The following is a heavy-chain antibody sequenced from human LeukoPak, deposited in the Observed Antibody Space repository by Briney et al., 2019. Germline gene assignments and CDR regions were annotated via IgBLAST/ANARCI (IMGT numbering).Heavy chain of an antibody. CDR3: ARALPHRRLMDTTMEQHWFDP. Sequence: GASVKVSCKASGYIFTSYFMHWVRQAAGQGREWMGLINPSGGSTRYAQKFQGRVTMTKDMSTSTVYMELSSLRSEDTAAYYCARALPHRRLMDTTMEQHWFDPWGQGTLVTVSS. D-gene: IGHD5-18*01. CDR1: GYIFTSYF. V-gene: IGHV1-46*01. CDR2: INPSGGST. J-gene: IGHJ5*02.